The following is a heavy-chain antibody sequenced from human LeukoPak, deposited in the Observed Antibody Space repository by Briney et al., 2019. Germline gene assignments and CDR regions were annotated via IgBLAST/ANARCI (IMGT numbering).Heavy chain of an antibody. J-gene: IGHJ4*02. CDR1: GGSISSSSYY. Sequence: PSETLSLTCTVSGGSISSSSYYWGWIRQPPGKGLEWIGSIYYSGSTYYNPSLKSRVTISVDTSKNQFSLKLSSVTAADTAVYYCARVLYDSSGYEGVYYFDYWGQGTLVTVSS. CDR3: ARVLYDSSGYEGVYYFDY. CDR2: IYYSGST. D-gene: IGHD3-22*01. V-gene: IGHV4-39*07.